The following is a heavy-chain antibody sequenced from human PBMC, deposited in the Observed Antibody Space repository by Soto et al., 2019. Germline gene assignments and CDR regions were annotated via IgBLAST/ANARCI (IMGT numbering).Heavy chain of an antibody. CDR1: GFTFGDYY. J-gene: IGHJ4*02. CDR2: ISGSGNTI. V-gene: IGHV3-11*01. Sequence: GGSLRLSCAASGFTFGDYYMSWIRQAPGKGLEWLSYISGSGNTIYYADSVKGRFTISRDNAKKSLYLQMNSLRAEDTAVYYCARHIQGRKIFGVAFRYYDYGGQGVLVTVSS. D-gene: IGHD3-3*01. CDR3: ARHIQGRKIFGVAFRYYDY.